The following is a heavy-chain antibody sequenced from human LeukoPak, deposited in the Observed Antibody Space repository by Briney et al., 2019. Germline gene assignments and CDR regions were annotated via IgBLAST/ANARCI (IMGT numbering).Heavy chain of an antibody. J-gene: IGHJ3*01. CDR2: IYHSGTT. Sequence: SETLSLTCSVSGYSIGSDYYWGWIRQPPGQGLEWIGTIYHSGTTYYSPSLKSRVTISIDMSKNQFSLKLSSVTAADTAVYYCAKERRVATIGASDVWGQGTMVTVSS. CDR3: AKERRVATIGASDV. D-gene: IGHD5-12*01. CDR1: GYSIGSDYY. V-gene: IGHV4-38-2*02.